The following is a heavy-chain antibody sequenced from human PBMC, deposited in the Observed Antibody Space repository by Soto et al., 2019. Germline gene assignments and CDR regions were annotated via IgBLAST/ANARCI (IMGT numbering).Heavy chain of an antibody. CDR1: GYSFTSYW. CDR3: ARGSARDLIYYYYGMDV. J-gene: IGHJ6*02. CDR2: IYPGDSDT. Sequence: PGASLKISCKVSGYSFTSYWIGWVRQMPGKGLEWMGIIYPGDSDTRYSPSFQGQVTISADKSISTAYLQWSSLKASDTAMYYCARGSARDLIYYYYGMDVWGQGTTVTAP. D-gene: IGHD2-8*01. V-gene: IGHV5-51*01.